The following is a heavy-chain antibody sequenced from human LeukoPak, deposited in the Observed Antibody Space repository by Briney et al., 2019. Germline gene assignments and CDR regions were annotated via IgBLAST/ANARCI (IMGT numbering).Heavy chain of an antibody. V-gene: IGHV4-39*01. CDR3: ARPGRRDYYFDY. CDR1: GGSISSSSYY. CDR2: IYYSGST. Sequence: PSETLSLTCTVSGGSISSSSYYWGWIRQPPGKGLEWIGSIYYSGSTYYNPSIKSRVTISVDTSKNQFSLKLSSVTAADTAVYYCARPGRRDYYFDYWGQGTLVTVSS. J-gene: IGHJ4*02. D-gene: IGHD2-21*02.